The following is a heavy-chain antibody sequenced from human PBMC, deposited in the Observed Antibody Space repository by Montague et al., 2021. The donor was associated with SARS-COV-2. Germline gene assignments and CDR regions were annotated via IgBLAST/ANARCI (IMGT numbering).Heavy chain of an antibody. CDR3: ARDDIVLQGVTKGMDV. V-gene: IGHV4-39*07. J-gene: IGHJ6*02. D-gene: IGHD3-10*01. Sequence: SETLSLTCTVSGGSISSSNYYWGWIRQPPGKGLEWIGNMYYSGSTYYNPSLTSRVTISIDTSENQFSLKLSSVTAADTAVYYCARDDIVLQGVTKGMDVWGQGTTVTVSS. CDR1: GGSISSSNYY. CDR2: MYYSGST.